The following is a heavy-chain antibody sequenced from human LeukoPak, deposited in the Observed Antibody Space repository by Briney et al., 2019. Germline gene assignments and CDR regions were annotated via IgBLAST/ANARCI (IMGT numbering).Heavy chain of an antibody. Sequence: SGGSLRLSCAASGFTFSSYAMHWVRQAPGKGLEWVAVISYDGSNKYYADSVKGRFTISRDNSKNTLYLQINSLRAEDTAVYYCARGRIQLWLEDYYYGMDVWGQGTTVTVSS. V-gene: IGHV3-30-3*01. CDR1: GFTFSSYA. D-gene: IGHD5-18*01. J-gene: IGHJ6*02. CDR3: ARGRIQLWLEDYYYGMDV. CDR2: ISYDGSNK.